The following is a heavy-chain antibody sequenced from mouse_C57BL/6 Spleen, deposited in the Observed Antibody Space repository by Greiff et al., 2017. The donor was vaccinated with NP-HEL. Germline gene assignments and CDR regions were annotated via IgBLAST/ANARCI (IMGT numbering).Heavy chain of an antibody. V-gene: IGHV1-50*01. Sequence: QVQLQQPGAELVKPGASVKLSCKASGYTFTSYWMQWVKQRPGQGLEWIGEIDPSDSYTNYNQKFKGKATLTVDKSSSTAYMQLSSLTSEDSAVYYCARKMVTTLAWFAYWGQGTLVTVSA. CDR1: GYTFTSYW. D-gene: IGHD2-1*01. CDR3: ARKMVTTLAWFAY. CDR2: IDPSDSYT. J-gene: IGHJ3*01.